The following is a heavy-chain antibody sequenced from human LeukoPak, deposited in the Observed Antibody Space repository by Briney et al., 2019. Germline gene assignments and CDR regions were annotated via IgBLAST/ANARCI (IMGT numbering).Heavy chain of an antibody. CDR2: ITTSDGNT. Sequence: GGSLRLSCAASGFTFSSYTMSWVRQAPGKGLGWVSTITTSDGNTYYADSVKGRFTVSRDNSKNTLYLQMNSLRAEDTAVYYCAKDGGLWVSAHWGDSWGRGTLVTVSS. J-gene: IGHJ4*02. D-gene: IGHD7-27*01. CDR1: GFTFSSYT. CDR3: AKDGGLWVSAHWGDS. V-gene: IGHV3-23*01.